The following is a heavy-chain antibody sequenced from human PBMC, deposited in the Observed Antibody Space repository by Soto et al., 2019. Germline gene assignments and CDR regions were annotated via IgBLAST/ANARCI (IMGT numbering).Heavy chain of an antibody. J-gene: IGHJ4*02. CDR3: ARAPYSGIIQWQFDY. V-gene: IGHV4-4*02. CDR1: GGSISSSNW. Sequence: SETLSLTCAVSGGSISSSNWWSWVRQPPGKGLEWIGEIYHSGSTNYTPSLKSRFTISLDKSKNQFSLRLNSVTAADTAVYYCARAPYSGIIQWQFDYWGQGTLVTVSS. D-gene: IGHD1-26*01. CDR2: IYHSGST.